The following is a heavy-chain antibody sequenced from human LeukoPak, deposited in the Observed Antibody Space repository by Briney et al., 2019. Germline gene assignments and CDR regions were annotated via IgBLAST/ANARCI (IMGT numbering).Heavy chain of an antibody. V-gene: IGHV4-4*07. J-gene: IGHJ6*02. CDR3: ASNNRSSYYYGMDV. Sequence: SGALSLTLPVSGGSISSYYWSWVRPPAGKGLGWIGRIYTSGSTNYNPSLKSRVTMSVDTSKNQFSLKLSSVTAADTAVYYCASNNRSSYYYGMDVWGQGTTVTVSS. CDR2: IYTSGST. D-gene: IGHD1-14*01. CDR1: GGSISSYY.